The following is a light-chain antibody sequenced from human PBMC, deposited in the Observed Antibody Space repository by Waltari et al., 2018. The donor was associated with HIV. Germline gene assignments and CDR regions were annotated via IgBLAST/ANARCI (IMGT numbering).Light chain of an antibody. J-gene: IGLJ2*01. CDR2: EVY. Sequence: QSALTQPPSASGSPGRSVTISCNGTSSDVGGNNYVSWYQQYPGKAPRLMIYEVYKRPSGVPHRFSGSKSGNTAALTVSGLQAEDEANYYCSSYAGINTYVLFGGGTKLTVL. V-gene: IGLV2-8*01. CDR1: SSDVGGNNY. CDR3: SSYAGINTYVL.